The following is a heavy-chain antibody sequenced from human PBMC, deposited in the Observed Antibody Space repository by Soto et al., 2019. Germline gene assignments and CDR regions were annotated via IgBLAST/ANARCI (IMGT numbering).Heavy chain of an antibody. Sequence: QVQLVESGGGVVQPGRSLRLSCAASGFTFSTYGMHWVRQAPGKGLEWVAVIWYDGSDKYYADSVKGRFTISRDKSKNTLYLQMNSLGGEDTGVYYCARGPKDAQDIYWFDPWGQGTLVTVSS. D-gene: IGHD2-15*01. V-gene: IGHV3-33*01. CDR2: IWYDGSDK. J-gene: IGHJ5*02. CDR1: GFTFSTYG. CDR3: ARGPKDAQDIYWFDP.